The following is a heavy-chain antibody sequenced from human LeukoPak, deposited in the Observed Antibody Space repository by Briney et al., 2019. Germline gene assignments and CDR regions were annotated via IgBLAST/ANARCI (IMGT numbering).Heavy chain of an antibody. CDR3: AKSPVLRYFEWFDP. CDR1: GFTFSSYA. J-gene: IGHJ5*02. Sequence: GGSLRLSCAASGFTFSSYAMSWVRQAPGKGLEWVLAISGSGGSTYYADSVKGRFTISRDNSKNTLYLQMNSLRAEDTAVYYCAKSPVLRYFEWFDPWGQGTLVTVSS. D-gene: IGHD3-9*01. V-gene: IGHV3-23*01. CDR2: ISGSGGST.